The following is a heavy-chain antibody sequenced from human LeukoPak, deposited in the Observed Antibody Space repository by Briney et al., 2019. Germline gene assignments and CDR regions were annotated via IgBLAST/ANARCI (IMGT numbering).Heavy chain of an antibody. CDR3: ARAFTSTGYYYVEY. V-gene: IGHV3-33*01. Sequence: TGGSLRLSCAASGFTFSSFGMHWVRQAPGKGLEWVAVIWYDENNKYYADSVKGRFTISRDNSKNTLYLQMNSLRAEDTAVYYCARAFTSTGYYYVEYWGQGTLVTVSS. CDR1: GFTFSSFG. J-gene: IGHJ4*02. CDR2: IWYDENNK. D-gene: IGHD3-22*01.